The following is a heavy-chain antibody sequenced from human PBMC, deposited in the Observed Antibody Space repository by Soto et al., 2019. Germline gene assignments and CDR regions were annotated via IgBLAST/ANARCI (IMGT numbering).Heavy chain of an antibody. V-gene: IGHV4-59*08. CDR2: IYYSGST. J-gene: IGHJ5*02. CDR3: ARHGIDGSGGSCSNWFDP. Sequence: PSETLSLTCTVSGGSISSYYWSWIRQPPGKGLEWIGYIYYSGSTNYNPSLKSRVTISVDTSKNQFSLKLSSVTAADTAVYYCARHGIDGSGGSCSNWFDPWGQGTLVNASS. CDR1: GGSISSYY. D-gene: IGHD2-15*01.